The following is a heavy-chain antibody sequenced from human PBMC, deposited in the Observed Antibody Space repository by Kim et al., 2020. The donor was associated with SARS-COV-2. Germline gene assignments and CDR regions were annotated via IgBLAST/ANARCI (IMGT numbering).Heavy chain of an antibody. CDR1: GFTFSSYG. Sequence: GGSLRLSCAASGFTFSSYGMHWVRQAPGKGLEWVAVISYDGSNKYYADSVKGRFTISRDNSKNTLYLQMNSLRAEDTAVYYCAKDLVYGGNSNYWGQGTLVTVSS. CDR3: AKDLVYGGNSNY. V-gene: IGHV3-30*18. D-gene: IGHD4-17*01. CDR2: ISYDGSNK. J-gene: IGHJ4*02.